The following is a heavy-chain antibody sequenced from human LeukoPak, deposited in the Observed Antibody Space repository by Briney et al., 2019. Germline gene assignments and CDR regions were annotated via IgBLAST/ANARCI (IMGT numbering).Heavy chain of an antibody. Sequence: EASVKVSCKASGYTFTSYGISWVRQAPGQGLEWMGWISAYNGNTNYAQKLQGRVTMTTDTSTSTAYMELRSLRSDDTAVYYCARDLENNYYGSGAPDYWGQGTLVTVSS. V-gene: IGHV1-18*01. D-gene: IGHD3-10*01. CDR1: GYTFTSYG. CDR3: ARDLENNYYGSGAPDY. CDR2: ISAYNGNT. J-gene: IGHJ4*02.